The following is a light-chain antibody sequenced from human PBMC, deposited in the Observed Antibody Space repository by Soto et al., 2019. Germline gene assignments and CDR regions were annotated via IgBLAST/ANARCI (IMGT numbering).Light chain of an antibody. Sequence: QSVLTQSPSASASLGASVKLTCTLTSGHSSYAIAWHQQQPEKGPRYLMKLNSDGSHSKGDGIPDRFSGSSSGAERYLTISSLQSEDEADYYCQTWGTGIRVFGGRTKVTGL. CDR3: QTWGTGIRV. J-gene: IGLJ2*01. V-gene: IGLV4-69*01. CDR1: SGHSSYA. CDR2: LNSDGSH.